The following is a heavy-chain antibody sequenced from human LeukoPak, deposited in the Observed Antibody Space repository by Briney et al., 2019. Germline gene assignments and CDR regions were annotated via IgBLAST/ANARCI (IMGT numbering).Heavy chain of an antibody. D-gene: IGHD5-24*01. CDR1: GGTFSSYA. CDR2: IIPIFGTA. CDR3: ASQQLQWRESYYFDD. J-gene: IGHJ4*02. V-gene: IGHV1-69*05. Sequence: ASVKVSCKASGGTFSSYAISWVRQAPGQGLEWMGRIIPIFGTANYAQKFQGRVTITTDESASTAYMELSSLRSEDTAVYYCASQQLQWRESYYFDDWGQGTLVTVSS.